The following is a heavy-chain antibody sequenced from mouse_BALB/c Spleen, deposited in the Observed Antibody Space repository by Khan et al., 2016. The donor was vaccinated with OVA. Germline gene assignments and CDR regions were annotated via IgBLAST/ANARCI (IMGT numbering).Heavy chain of an antibody. V-gene: IGHV3-2*02. CDR1: GYSITSDYA. J-gene: IGHJ3*01. CDR2: ISYSGST. Sequence: VQLMESGPGLVKPSQSLSLTCTVTGYSITSDYAWNWIRQFPGNKLEWMGYISYSGSTSYNPSLKSRISITRDTSKNQFFLQLDSVTTEDTATYYCARGDYDGAWFAYWGQGTLVTVSA. CDR3: ARGDYDGAWFAY. D-gene: IGHD2-4*01.